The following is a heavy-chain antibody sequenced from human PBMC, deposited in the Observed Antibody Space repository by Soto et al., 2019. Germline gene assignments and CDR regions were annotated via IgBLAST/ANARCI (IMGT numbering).Heavy chain of an antibody. Sequence: EVQLVESGGGLVQPGRSLRLSCAASGFTFDDYAMHWVRQAPGKGLEWVSGISWNSGSIGYADSVKGRFTISRDNAKNSLYLQMNSLRAEDTALYYCAKPLGFRILYEGVGFYYWGQGTLVTVSS. V-gene: IGHV3-9*01. CDR2: ISWNSGSI. D-gene: IGHD2-8*01. J-gene: IGHJ4*02. CDR3: AKPLGFRILYEGVGFYY. CDR1: GFTFDDYA.